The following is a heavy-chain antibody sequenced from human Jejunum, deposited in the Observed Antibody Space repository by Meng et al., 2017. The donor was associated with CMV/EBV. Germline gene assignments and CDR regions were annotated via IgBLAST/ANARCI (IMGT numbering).Heavy chain of an antibody. CDR2: INAYTGDT. J-gene: IGHJ4*02. CDR1: GYTFSNFG. Sequence: SGYTFSNFGFSWVRQAPGQGLEWMGWINAYTGDTKYEQNLKGRVTMTTDTSTSTAYMELGSLRSDDTAVYYCARDLCSGGTCYTGFDYWGQGTLVTVSS. CDR3: ARDLCSGGTCYTGFDY. D-gene: IGHD2-15*01. V-gene: IGHV1-18*01.